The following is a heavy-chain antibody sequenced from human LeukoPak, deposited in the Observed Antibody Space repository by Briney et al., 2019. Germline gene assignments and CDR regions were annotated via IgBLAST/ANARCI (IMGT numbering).Heavy chain of an antibody. CDR3: ARGGWFGEFYYFDY. V-gene: IGHV4-59*08. CDR2: IYYSGST. Sequence: TSKTLSLTCTVSGGSISSYYWSWIRQPPGKGLEWIGYIYYSGSTNYNPSLKSRVTISVDTSKNQFSLKLSSVTAADTAVYYCARGGWFGEFYYFDYWGQGTLVTVSS. CDR1: GGSISSYY. J-gene: IGHJ4*02. D-gene: IGHD3-10*01.